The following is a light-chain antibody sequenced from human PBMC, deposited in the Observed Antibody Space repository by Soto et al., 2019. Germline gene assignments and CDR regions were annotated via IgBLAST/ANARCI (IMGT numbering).Light chain of an antibody. CDR1: QGISSY. CDR3: QQYNSYPWT. Sequence: IRMTQSPSSLSASTGDRVTITCRASQGISSYLAWYQQKRGKAPKLLIYKASSLESGVPSRFSGSGSGTEFTLTISSLQPDDFATYYCQQYNSYPWTFGQGTKVDIK. V-gene: IGKV1-5*03. J-gene: IGKJ1*01. CDR2: KAS.